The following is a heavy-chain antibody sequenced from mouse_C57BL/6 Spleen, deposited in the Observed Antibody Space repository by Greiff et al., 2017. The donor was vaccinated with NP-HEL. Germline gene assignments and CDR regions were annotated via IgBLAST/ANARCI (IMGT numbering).Heavy chain of an antibody. CDR2: INYDGSST. CDR3: ARAFYGNSMDY. V-gene: IGHV5-16*01. D-gene: IGHD2-10*01. CDR1: GFTFSDYY. Sequence: EVQRVESEGGLVQPGSSMKLSCTASGFTFSDYYMAWVRQVPEKGLEWVANINYDGSSTYYLDSLKSRFIISRDNAKNILYLQMSSLKSEDTATYYCARAFYGNSMDYWGQGTSVTVSS. J-gene: IGHJ4*01.